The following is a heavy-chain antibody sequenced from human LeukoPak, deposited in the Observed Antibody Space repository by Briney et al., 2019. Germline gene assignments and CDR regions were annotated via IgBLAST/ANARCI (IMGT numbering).Heavy chain of an antibody. CDR1: GASIGDYY. Sequence: SETLSLTCTVSGASIGDYYWNWIRQPAGKGLEWIGRIYISGSTNYNPSLRSRVTMSIDTSRNQFSLKLTSMTAADSAVYYCVRDPTGLLRPTNWFDPWGQGTLVTVSS. V-gene: IGHV4-4*07. J-gene: IGHJ5*02. CDR3: VRDPTGLLRPTNWFDP. CDR2: IYISGST. D-gene: IGHD3-22*01.